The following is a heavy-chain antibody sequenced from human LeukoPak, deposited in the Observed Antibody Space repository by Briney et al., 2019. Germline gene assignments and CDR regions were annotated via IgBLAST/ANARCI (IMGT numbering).Heavy chain of an antibody. CDR1: GFTFSSYA. V-gene: IGHV3-30-3*01. Sequence: GGSLRLSCAASGFTFSSYAMHWVRQAPGKGLEWVAVISDDGSNKYYADSVKGRFTISRDNSKNTLYLQMNSLRAEDTAVYYCARDNDSSGRFDYWGQGTLVTVSS. J-gene: IGHJ4*02. D-gene: IGHD3-22*01. CDR3: ARDNDSSGRFDY. CDR2: ISDDGSNK.